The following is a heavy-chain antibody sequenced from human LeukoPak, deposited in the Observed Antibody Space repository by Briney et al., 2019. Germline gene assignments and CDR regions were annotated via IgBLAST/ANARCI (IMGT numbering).Heavy chain of an antibody. CDR3: ARDPYYYDSSGYLPSDY. CDR1: GYTFTSYG. CDR2: ISAYNGNT. V-gene: IGHV1-18*01. J-gene: IGHJ4*02. Sequence: GASVKVSCKASGYTFTSYGISWVRQAPGQGLEWMGWISAYNGNTNYAQKLQGRVTMTTDTSTSTAYMELRSLRSDDTAVYYCARDPYYYDSSGYLPSDYWGQGTLVTVSS. D-gene: IGHD3-22*01.